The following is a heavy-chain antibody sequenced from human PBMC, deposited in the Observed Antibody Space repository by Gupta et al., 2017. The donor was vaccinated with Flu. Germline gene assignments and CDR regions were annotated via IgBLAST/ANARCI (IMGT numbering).Heavy chain of an antibody. CDR1: GYPFTSNY. J-gene: IGHJ4*02. V-gene: IGHV1-46*01. CDR2: INPSGGST. Sequence: QVQLVQSGAEVKKPGASVKVSCKASGYPFTSNYLHWVRQAPGQGLEWMGIINPSGGSTSYAQKFQGRVTMTRDTSTSTVYMELSSLRSEDTAVYYCARDLTAMQYYFDYWGQGTLVTVSS. D-gene: IGHD5-18*01. CDR3: ARDLTAMQYYFDY.